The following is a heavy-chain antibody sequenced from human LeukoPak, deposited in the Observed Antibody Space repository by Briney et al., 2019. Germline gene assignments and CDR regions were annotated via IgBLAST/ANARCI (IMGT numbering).Heavy chain of an antibody. V-gene: IGHV3-66*04. D-gene: IGHD6-19*01. J-gene: IGHJ4*02. CDR3: ARLAVAYFDS. CDR1: GFTVGSNY. CDR2: IYPGGTT. Sequence: GGSLRLSCAASGFTVGSNYMGWVRQAPGKGLEWVSVIYPGGTTYYPDSVKGRFTISRDNSKNTLFLQMDSLRAEDTAVYYCARLAVAYFDSWGQRTRVSVSS.